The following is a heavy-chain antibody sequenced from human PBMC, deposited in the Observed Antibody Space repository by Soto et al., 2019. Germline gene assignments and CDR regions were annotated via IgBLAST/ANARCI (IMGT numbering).Heavy chain of an antibody. V-gene: IGHV2-5*02. CDR1: GFSLSTSGVG. Sequence: QITLKESGPTLVKPTQTLTLTCTFSGFSLSTSGVGVGWIRQPPGKALEWLALIYWDDDKRYSPCLKSRLTITKDNSNHQVVLPMTNMDPEDTPTYYCAHARVGIYASSADSVVPWGQGTLVTVSS. CDR2: IYWDDDK. CDR3: AHARVGIYASSADSVVP. J-gene: IGHJ5*02. D-gene: IGHD2-2*01.